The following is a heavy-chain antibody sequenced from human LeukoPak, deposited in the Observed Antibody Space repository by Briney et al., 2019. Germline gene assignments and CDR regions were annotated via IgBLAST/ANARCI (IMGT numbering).Heavy chain of an antibody. CDR2: ISNSGSNR. Sequence: GGSLRLSCAASGFTFSSYEMNWVRQAPGKGLEWVSYISNSGSNRCYADSVKGRFTISRDNAKNSLYLQMNSLRAEDTAVYYCARYSGRWLQSDFDYWGQGTLVTVSS. D-gene: IGHD5-24*01. J-gene: IGHJ4*02. CDR3: ARYSGRWLQSDFDY. CDR1: GFTFSSYE. V-gene: IGHV3-48*03.